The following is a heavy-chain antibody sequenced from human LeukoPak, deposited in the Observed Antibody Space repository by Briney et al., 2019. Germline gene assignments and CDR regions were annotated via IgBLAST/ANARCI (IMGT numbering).Heavy chain of an antibody. CDR3: ARDPLVFSSTIYYFDY. J-gene: IGHJ4*02. D-gene: IGHD2-2*01. CDR1: GFTVSSNY. CDR2: IYSGGST. V-gene: IGHV3-53*01. Sequence: GGSLRLSCAASGFTVSSNYMSWVRQAPGKGLEWVSVIYSGGSTYYADSVKGRFTISRDNSKNTLYLQMNSLRAEDTAVYYCARDPLVFSSTIYYFDYWGQGTLVTVSS.